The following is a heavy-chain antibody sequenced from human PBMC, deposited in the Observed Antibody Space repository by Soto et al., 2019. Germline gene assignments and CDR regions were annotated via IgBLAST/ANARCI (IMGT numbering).Heavy chain of an antibody. Sequence: PSETLSLTCTVSGGSISSGDYYWSWIRQPPGKGLEWIGYIYYSGSTYYNPSLKSRITISVDTSKNQFSLKLSSVTAADTAVYYCASDWSKNWFDTWGQGTLVTVSS. D-gene: IGHD3-3*01. CDR3: ASDWSKNWFDT. V-gene: IGHV4-30-4*01. CDR2: IYYSGST. J-gene: IGHJ5*02. CDR1: GGSISSGDYY.